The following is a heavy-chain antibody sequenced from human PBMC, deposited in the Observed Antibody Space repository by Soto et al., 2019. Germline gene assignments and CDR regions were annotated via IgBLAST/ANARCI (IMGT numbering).Heavy chain of an antibody. V-gene: IGHV3-30-3*01. D-gene: IGHD3-3*01. CDR3: AREEYYDFWSGPDY. CDR2: ISYDGSNK. CDR1: GFTFSSYA. Sequence: QVQLVEYGGGVVQPGRSLRLSCAASGFTFSSYAMHWVRQAPGKGLEWVAVISYDGSNKYYADSVKGRFTISRDNSKNTLYLQMNSLRAEDTAVYYCAREEYYDFWSGPDYWGQGTLVTVSS. J-gene: IGHJ4*02.